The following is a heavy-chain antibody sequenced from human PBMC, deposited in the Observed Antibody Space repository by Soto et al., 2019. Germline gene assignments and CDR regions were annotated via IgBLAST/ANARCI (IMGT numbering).Heavy chain of an antibody. CDR2: IYNGGTT. D-gene: IGHD3-22*01. J-gene: IGHJ5*02. CDR3: ARGGSSGYVTPPINNYFDS. Sequence: PGGSLRLSCAVSGFTVTRNYMSWVRQAPGKGLEWVAVIYNGGTTWYADSVKGRFTISRDNFKNTLFLQMNSLRADDTAGYHCARGGSSGYVTPPINNYFDSWGQGTLVTVSS. V-gene: IGHV3-53*01. CDR1: GFTVTRNY.